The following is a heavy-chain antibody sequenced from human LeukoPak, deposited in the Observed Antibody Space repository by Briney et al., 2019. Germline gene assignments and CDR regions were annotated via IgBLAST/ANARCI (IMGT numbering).Heavy chain of an antibody. CDR3: ASGMWGPKDY. D-gene: IGHD7-27*01. CDR1: GFTLSSDW. Sequence: GGSLRLSCVASGFTLSSDWMHWVRQGPGKGPVWVSRINGDGSITNYADSVKGRFTTSRGDAKNTLYLQMDSLRGEDTGVYYCASGMWGPKDYWGQGTLVTVSS. J-gene: IGHJ4*02. V-gene: IGHV3-74*01. CDR2: INGDGSIT.